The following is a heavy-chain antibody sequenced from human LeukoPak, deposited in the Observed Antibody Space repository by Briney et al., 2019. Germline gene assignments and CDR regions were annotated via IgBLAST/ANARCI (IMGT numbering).Heavy chain of an antibody. V-gene: IGHV3-23*01. J-gene: IGHJ4*02. Sequence: GGSLRLSCAVSGITLSNYGMSWVRQAPGKGLEWVAGISDSGGRTNYADSVKGRFTISRDNPKNTLYLQMNSLRAEDTAVYFCAKRSVVIRVILVGFHKEAYYFDSWGQGALVTVSS. CDR2: ISDSGGRT. CDR3: AKRSVVIRVILVGFHKEAYYFDS. D-gene: IGHD3-22*01. CDR1: GITLSNYG.